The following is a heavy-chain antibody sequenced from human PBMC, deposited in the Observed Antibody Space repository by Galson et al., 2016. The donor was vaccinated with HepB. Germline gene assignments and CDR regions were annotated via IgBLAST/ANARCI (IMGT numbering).Heavy chain of an antibody. D-gene: IGHD1-26*01. J-gene: IGHJ6*02. CDR3: VKGSGSSPYFYDMDV. V-gene: IGHV3-64D*09. CDR1: GFTFSSYA. Sequence: SLRLSCAASGFTFSSYAMHWVRQAPGKGLEYVPAISNNGGSAYHADSVRARFTISRDNSKNTLSLQTNNLRTEDTAVFYCVKGSGSSPYFYDMDVWGQGTTVTVSS. CDR2: ISNNGGSA.